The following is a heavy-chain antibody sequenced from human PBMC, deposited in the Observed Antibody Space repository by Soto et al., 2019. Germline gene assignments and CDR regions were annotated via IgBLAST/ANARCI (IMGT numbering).Heavy chain of an antibody. D-gene: IGHD5-12*01. CDR3: ATARDGYTAGIDH. V-gene: IGHV1-69*06. J-gene: IGHJ4*02. Sequence: ASVKVSCKASGGTFSSYAISWVRQAPGQGLEWMGGIIPIFGTANYAQKFQGRVTITADKSTSTAYMELSSLRSEDTAVYYCATARDGYTAGIDHWGQGTLVTVSS. CDR1: GGTFSSYA. CDR2: IIPIFGTA.